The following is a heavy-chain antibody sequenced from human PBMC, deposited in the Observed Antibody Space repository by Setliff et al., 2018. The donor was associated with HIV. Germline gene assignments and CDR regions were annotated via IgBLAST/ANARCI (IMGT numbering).Heavy chain of an antibody. D-gene: IGHD3-22*01. V-gene: IGHV4-61*02. Sequence: SETLSLTCTVSGGSISSGSYYWSWIRQPAGKGLEWIGRIYTSGSTKYNPSLKSRVTISVDTSTNQFSLKLNSVTAADTAVYYCARVSAGKDYYDSSSYYYRFDYWGQGTLVTSPQ. CDR1: GGSISSGSYY. J-gene: IGHJ4*02. CDR3: ARVSAGKDYYDSSSYYYRFDY. CDR2: IYTSGST.